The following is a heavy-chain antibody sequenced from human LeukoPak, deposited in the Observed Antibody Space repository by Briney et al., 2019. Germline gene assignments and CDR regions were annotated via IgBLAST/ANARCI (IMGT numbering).Heavy chain of an antibody. J-gene: IGHJ4*02. CDR2: IYPSAGST. D-gene: IGHD3-10*01. V-gene: IGHV1-46*01. CDR1: GYTLTNYY. Sequence: ASVKVSCKSSGYTLTNYYVHWVRQAPGQGLEWMGIIYPSAGSTSYAQKFQGRVTMTSATSTNTVYMDLSSLRSEDTAVYYCARDGDYYADYWGQGTLVTVSS. CDR3: ARDGDYYADY.